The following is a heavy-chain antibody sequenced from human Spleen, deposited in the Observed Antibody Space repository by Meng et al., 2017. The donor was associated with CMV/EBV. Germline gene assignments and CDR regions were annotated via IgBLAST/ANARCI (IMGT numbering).Heavy chain of an antibody. D-gene: IGHD3-10*01. V-gene: IGHV1-46*01. Sequence: YYIHWVRQAPGQGLEWMGLINPGAPSGGGTSYARNFQGRVTMTRDTSTSTVYMELSSLRSEDTAVYFCARATMVRGVILPNNYLDPWGQGTLVTVSS. CDR2: INPGAPSGGGT. CDR1: YY. J-gene: IGHJ5*02. CDR3: ARATMVRGVILPNNYLDP.